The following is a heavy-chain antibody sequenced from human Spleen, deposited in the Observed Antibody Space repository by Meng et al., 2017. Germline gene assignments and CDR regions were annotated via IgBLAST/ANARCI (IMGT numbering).Heavy chain of an antibody. D-gene: IGHD2-21*02. CDR1: GGSISSGGNH. CDR3: ARPSRDHWFDP. J-gene: IGHJ5*02. Sequence: QVQLLESGPGLVQPSQTLALPCPVSGGSISSGGNHWIWLRPQPGMVLEWIGKINHSSSTNYNPSLKSRVTISVDTYKNQFSLKLSSVTDSDTAVYYCARPSRDHWFDPWGQGTLVTVSS. CDR2: INHSSST. V-gene: IGHV4-31*03.